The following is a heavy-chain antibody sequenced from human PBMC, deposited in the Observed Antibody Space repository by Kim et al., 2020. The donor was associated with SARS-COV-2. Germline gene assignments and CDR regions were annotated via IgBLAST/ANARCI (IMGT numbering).Heavy chain of an antibody. J-gene: IGHJ4*02. D-gene: IGHD3-16*01. Sequence: SETLSLTCTVSGYSISSGYYWGWIRQPPGKGLEWIGSIYHSGSTYYNPSLKSRVTISVDTSKNQFSLKLSSVTAADTAVYYCARASQGGTWGYWGQGTLVTVSS. V-gene: IGHV4-38-2*02. CDR1: GYSISSGYY. CDR2: IYHSGST. CDR3: ARASQGGTWGY.